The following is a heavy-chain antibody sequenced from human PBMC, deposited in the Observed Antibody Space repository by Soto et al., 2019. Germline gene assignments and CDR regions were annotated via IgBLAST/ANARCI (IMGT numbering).Heavy chain of an antibody. CDR3: ARDSTTASFDAFDV. J-gene: IGHJ3*01. Sequence: GGSLILSCAASGFSVNSNYMTWVRQAPGKGLEWVSVIYSGGSTYYADFGKDRFIISRDNSKNTVFLQMNSLRAEDTAVYYCARDSTTASFDAFDVWGQGTMVTVS. CDR2: IYSGGST. V-gene: IGHV3-66*01. CDR1: GFSVNSNY. D-gene: IGHD4-4*01.